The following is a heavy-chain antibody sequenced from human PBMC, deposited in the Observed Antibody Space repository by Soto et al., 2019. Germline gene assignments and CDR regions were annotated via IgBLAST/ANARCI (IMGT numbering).Heavy chain of an antibody. J-gene: IGHJ6*02. Sequence: QPGGPLRLSCAASGFTFSSYGMHWVRQAPGKGLEWVAVIWYDGSNKYYADSVKGRFTISRDNSKNTLYLQMNSLRAEDTAVYYCARDRDTAMVPHGMDVWGQGTTVTVSS. CDR3: ARDRDTAMVPHGMDV. CDR2: IWYDGSNK. CDR1: GFTFSSYG. V-gene: IGHV3-33*01. D-gene: IGHD5-18*01.